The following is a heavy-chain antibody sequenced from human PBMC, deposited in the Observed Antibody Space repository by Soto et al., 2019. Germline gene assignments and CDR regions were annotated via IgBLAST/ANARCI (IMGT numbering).Heavy chain of an antibody. V-gene: IGHV4-39*01. J-gene: IGHJ4*02. D-gene: IGHD3-3*01. CDR1: GGSISSSSYY. CDR2: IYYSGST. Sequence: SETLSLTCTVSGGSISSSSYYWGWIRQPPGKGLEWIGSIYYSGSTYYNPSLKSRVTISVDTSKNQFSLKLSSVTAADTAVYYCERLGRSGLFDYWGQGTMVTFSS. CDR3: ERLGRSGLFDY.